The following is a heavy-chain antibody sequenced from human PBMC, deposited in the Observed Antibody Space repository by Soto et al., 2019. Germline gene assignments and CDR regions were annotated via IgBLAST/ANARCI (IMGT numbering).Heavy chain of an antibody. CDR1: GGSISSGGYY. D-gene: IGHD3-22*01. CDR3: AIYYDSSGYFDY. V-gene: IGHV4-31*03. J-gene: IGHJ4*02. Sequence: SETLSLTCTVSGGSISSGGYYWSWIRQHPGKGLEWIGYIYYSGSTYYNPSLKSRVTISVDTSKNQFSLKLSSVTAADTAVYYCAIYYDSSGYFDYWGQGTLVTVSS. CDR2: IYYSGST.